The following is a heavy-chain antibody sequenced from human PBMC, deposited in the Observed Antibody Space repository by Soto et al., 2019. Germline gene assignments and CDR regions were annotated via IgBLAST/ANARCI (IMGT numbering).Heavy chain of an antibody. J-gene: IGHJ6*02. CDR3: VRYRYCSGGSCYYYNGMDV. V-gene: IGHV1-69*12. CDR2: IIPIFGTA. D-gene: IGHD2-15*01. CDR1: GGTFSSYA. Sequence: QVQLVQSGAEVKKPGSSVKVSCKASGGTFSSYAITWVRQAPGQGLEWMGGIIPIFGTADYAQNFQGRVTITADESTSTAYMELSSLRSEDTAVYYCVRYRYCSGGSCYYYNGMDVWGQGTTVTVSS.